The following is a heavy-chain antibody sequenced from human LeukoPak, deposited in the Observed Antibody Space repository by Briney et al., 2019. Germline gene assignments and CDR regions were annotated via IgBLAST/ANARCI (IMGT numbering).Heavy chain of an antibody. J-gene: IGHJ3*02. CDR2: IYHSGST. CDR3: ARLAELLVGGNAFDI. V-gene: IGHV4-38-2*02. CDR1: GYSISSGYY. D-gene: IGHD2-8*02. Sequence: SETLSLTCTVSGYSISSGYYWGWIRQPPGKGLEWIGSIYHSGSTYYNPSLKSRVTISVDTSKNQFSLKLSSVTAADTAVYYCARLAELLVGGNAFDIWGQGTMVTVSS.